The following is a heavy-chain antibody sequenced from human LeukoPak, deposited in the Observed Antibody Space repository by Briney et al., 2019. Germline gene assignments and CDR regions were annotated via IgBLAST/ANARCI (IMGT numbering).Heavy chain of an antibody. CDR1: GGSISSYY. Sequence: SETLSLTCAVSGGSISSYYWSWIRQPPGKGLEWIGEINHSGSTNYNPSLKSRVTISVDTSKNQFSLKLSSVTAADTAVYYCARVPDVCGGRCNYYHYYWMDVWGQGTTVTVSS. J-gene: IGHJ6*02. CDR2: INHSGST. V-gene: IGHV4-34*01. CDR3: ARVPDVCGGRCNYYHYYWMDV. D-gene: IGHD2-15*01.